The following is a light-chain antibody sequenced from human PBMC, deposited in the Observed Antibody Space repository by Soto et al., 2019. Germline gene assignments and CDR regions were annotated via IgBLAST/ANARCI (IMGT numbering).Light chain of an antibody. J-gene: IGKJ1*01. V-gene: IGKV1-39*01. CDR3: QQSYRTWT. CDR1: QGISTY. CDR2: GAS. Sequence: DIQMTQSPASLSASVGDRVTITCRASQGISTYLNWYQQKPGKAPKLLINGASSLQSGVPSRFSGSGSGTDFTLTISNLQPEDFATYYCQQSYRTWTFGQGTKVEIK.